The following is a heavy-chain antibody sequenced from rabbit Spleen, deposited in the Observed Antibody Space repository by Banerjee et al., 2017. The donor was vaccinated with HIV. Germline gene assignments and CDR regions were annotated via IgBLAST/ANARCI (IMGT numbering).Heavy chain of an antibody. J-gene: IGHJ4*01. D-gene: IGHD1-1*01. CDR3: ARDNGSGDYIDVYFDL. CDR1: GFSFSSSYW. V-gene: IGHV1S45*01. Sequence: QEQLEESGGDLVKPEGSLTLTCAASGFSFSSSYWICWVRQAPGKGLEWIACINAGSSGSYYANWAKGRFTISKTSSTTVTLQLTSLTAADTATYFCARDNGSGDYIDVYFDLWGPGTLVTVS. CDR2: INAGSSGS.